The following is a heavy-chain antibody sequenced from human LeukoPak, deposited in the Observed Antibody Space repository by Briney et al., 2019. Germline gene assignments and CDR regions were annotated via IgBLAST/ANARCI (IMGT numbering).Heavy chain of an antibody. CDR3: ARIVPAAHYFDY. CDR1: GFTVSSSY. CDR2: IYSGGST. D-gene: IGHD2-2*01. V-gene: IGHV3-53*01. J-gene: IGHJ4*02. Sequence: GGSLRLSCAASGFTVSSSYMSWVRQAPGKGLEWVSVIYSGGSTYYADSVKGRFTISRDNSKNTLYLQMNSLRAEDTAVYYCARIVPAAHYFDYWGQGTLVTVSS.